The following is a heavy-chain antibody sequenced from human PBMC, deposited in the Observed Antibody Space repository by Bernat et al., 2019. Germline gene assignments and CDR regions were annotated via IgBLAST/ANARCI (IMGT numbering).Heavy chain of an antibody. J-gene: IGHJ3*02. CDR3: ARGALTTVTTRPYQAFDI. CDR1: GYTFTSYY. D-gene: IGHD4-17*01. V-gene: IGHV1-46*03. Sequence: QVQLVQSGAEVKKPGASVKVSCKASGYTFTSYYMHWVRQAPGQGLEWMGIINPSGGSTSYAQKFQGRVTMTRDTSTSTVYMELSSLRSEDTAVYYCARGALTTVTTRPYQAFDIWGQGTMVTVSS. CDR2: INPSGGST.